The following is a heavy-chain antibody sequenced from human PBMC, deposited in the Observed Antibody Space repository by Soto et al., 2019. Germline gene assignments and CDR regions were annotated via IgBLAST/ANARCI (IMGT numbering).Heavy chain of an antibody. D-gene: IGHD3-22*01. CDR3: TTDSYSTIIIVRFDY. CDR2: IKSKTDGGTT. CDR1: GFAFSSYW. V-gene: IGHV3-15*07. J-gene: IGHJ4*01. Sequence: GGSLRLSCAASGFAFSSYWIHWVRQAPGKGLEWVGRIKSKTDGGTTDYAEPVKGRFAISRDDSNNMVYLQMNSLKIEDTAVYYCTTDSYSTIIIVRFDYWGHGTLVTVSS.